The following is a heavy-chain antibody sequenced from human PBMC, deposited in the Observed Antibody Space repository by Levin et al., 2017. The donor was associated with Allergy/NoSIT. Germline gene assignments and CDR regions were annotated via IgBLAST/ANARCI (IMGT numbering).Heavy chain of an antibody. D-gene: IGHD6-19*01. V-gene: IGHV3-48*01. CDR2: ISTGSSTI. CDR1: GFTFSSYS. CDR3: ARTGYGSGWSLDY. J-gene: IGHJ4*02. Sequence: GESLKISCAASGFTFSSYSMNWVRQAPGKGLEWVSYISTGSSTIYYADSVKGRFTISRDNAKNSLYLQMNSLRAEDTAVYYCARTGYGSGWSLDYWGQGTLVTVSS.